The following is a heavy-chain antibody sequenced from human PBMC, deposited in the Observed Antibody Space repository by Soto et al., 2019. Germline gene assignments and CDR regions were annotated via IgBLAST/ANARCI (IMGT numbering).Heavy chain of an antibody. CDR1: GGFVSSGSYY. Sequence: QVQLQQWGAGLLKPSETLSLTCAVYGGFVSSGSYYWSWIRQPPGKGLEWIGEMSHSGGTHFNPSLKSGVTISVDTSKNHFSLKMSSVTAADTALYYCARVERGTATTVVDAFDIWGPGTMVTVSS. CDR3: ARVERGTATTVVDAFDI. CDR2: MSHSGGT. D-gene: IGHD1-1*01. J-gene: IGHJ3*02. V-gene: IGHV4-34*01.